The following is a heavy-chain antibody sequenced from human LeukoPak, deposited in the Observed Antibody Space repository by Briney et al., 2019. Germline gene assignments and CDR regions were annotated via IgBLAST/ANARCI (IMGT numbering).Heavy chain of an antibody. J-gene: IGHJ5*02. CDR3: ARAWYYYGSGSYDRFDP. D-gene: IGHD3-10*01. Sequence: VASVKVSCKASGGTFSSYAISWVRQAPGQGLEWMGGIIPIFGTANYAQKFQGRVTITADESTSTAYMELSSLRSEDTAVYYCARAWYYYGSGSYDRFDPWGQGTLVTVSS. CDR1: GGTFSSYA. CDR2: IIPIFGTA. V-gene: IGHV1-69*13.